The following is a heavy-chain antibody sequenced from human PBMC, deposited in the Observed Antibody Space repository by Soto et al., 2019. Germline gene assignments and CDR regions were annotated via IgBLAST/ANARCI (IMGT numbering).Heavy chain of an antibody. J-gene: IGHJ4*02. CDR2: IYHSGNT. D-gene: IGHD3-3*01. CDR1: GYSISLGYY. V-gene: IGHV4-38-2*01. CDR3: PTGGLRSFFDN. Sequence: PSETLSPTCAVSGYSISLGYYWGWIRQPPGKGLEWIGSIYHSGNTYYNPSLKSRVSISLDTSKNHFSLELTSVTAEDTAVYYCPTGGLRSFFDNWGQGTLVTVSS.